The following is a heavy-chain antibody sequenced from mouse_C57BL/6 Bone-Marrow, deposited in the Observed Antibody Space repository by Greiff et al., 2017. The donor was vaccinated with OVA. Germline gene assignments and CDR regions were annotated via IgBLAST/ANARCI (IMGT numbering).Heavy chain of an antibody. CDR1: GFTFSSYG. CDR2: ISSGGSYT. J-gene: IGHJ3*01. CDR3: ATHGDY. V-gene: IGHV5-6*02. Sequence: EVKLEESGGDLVKPGGSLKLSCAASGFTFSSYGMSWVRQTPDKRLEWVATISSGGSYTYYPDSVKGRFTISRDNAKNTLYLQMSSLKSEDTAMYYCATHGDYWGQGTLVTVSA. D-gene: IGHD1-1*01.